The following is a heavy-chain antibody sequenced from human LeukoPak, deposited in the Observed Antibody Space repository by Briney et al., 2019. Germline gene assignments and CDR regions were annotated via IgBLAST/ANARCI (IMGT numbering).Heavy chain of an antibody. J-gene: IGHJ4*02. CDR1: GGSISSSSYY. V-gene: IGHV4-39*02. Sequence: SETLSLTCTVSGGSISSSSYYWGWIRQPPGKGLEWIGSIYYSGSTYYNPSLKSRVTISVDTSKNQFSLKLSSVTAADTAVYYCARDSGYYDSSGYPYYFDYWGQGTLVTVSS. CDR2: IYYSGST. D-gene: IGHD3-22*01. CDR3: ARDSGYYDSSGYPYYFDY.